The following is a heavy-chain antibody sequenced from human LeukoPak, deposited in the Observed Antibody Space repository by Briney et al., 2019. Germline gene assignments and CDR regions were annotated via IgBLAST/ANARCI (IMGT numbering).Heavy chain of an antibody. J-gene: IGHJ5*02. CDR2: INHSGST. Sequence: SETLSLTCAVYGGSFSGYYWSWIRQPPGKGLEWIGEINHSGSTNYNPSLKSRVTISVDTSKNQFSLKLSSVTAADTAVYYCARRRYSSSWYRATDWFDPWGQGTLVTVSS. D-gene: IGHD6-13*01. V-gene: IGHV4-34*01. CDR1: GGSFSGYY. CDR3: ARRRYSSSWYRATDWFDP.